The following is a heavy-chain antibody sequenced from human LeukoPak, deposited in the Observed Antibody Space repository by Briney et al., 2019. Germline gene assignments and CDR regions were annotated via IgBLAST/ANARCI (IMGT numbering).Heavy chain of an antibody. CDR1: GGTFSSYA. CDR2: IIPIFGTA. Sequence: ASVKVSCKASGGTFSSYAISWVRQAPGQGLEWMGGIIPIFGTANYAQKFQGRVTITADESTSTAYMELSSLRSEDTAVYYCARVGLYYYGSGSYYKVPYGMDVWGQGTTVTVSS. CDR3: ARVGLYYYGSGSYYKVPYGMDV. D-gene: IGHD3-10*01. J-gene: IGHJ6*02. V-gene: IGHV1-69*13.